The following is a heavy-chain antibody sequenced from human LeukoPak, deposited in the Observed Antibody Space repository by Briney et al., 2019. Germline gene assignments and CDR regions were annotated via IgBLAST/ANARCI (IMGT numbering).Heavy chain of an antibody. V-gene: IGHV1-46*01. J-gene: IGHJ5*02. CDR3: ARGDYYGSGSYYKTPTNNWFDP. Sequence: ASVKVSCKASGYTFTGYYMHWVRRAPGQGLEWMGIINPSGGSTSYAQKFQGRVTMTRDTSTSAVYMELSSLRSEDTAVYYCARGDYYGSGSYYKTPTNNWFDPWGQGTLVTVSS. D-gene: IGHD3-10*01. CDR1: GYTFTGYY. CDR2: INPSGGST.